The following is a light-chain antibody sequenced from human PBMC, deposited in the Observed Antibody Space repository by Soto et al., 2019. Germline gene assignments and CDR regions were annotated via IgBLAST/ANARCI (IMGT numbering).Light chain of an antibody. Sequence: EIVLTQSPATLSLSPGEGVTLSCRASQSVNNLAWYQQKPGQAPRLLIYDASNRATGIPARFSGSGSGTDFTLTITYLEPEDFSVYYNQQLANWPLSCGVGTKVEIK. V-gene: IGKV3-11*01. CDR1: QSVNN. CDR2: DAS. CDR3: QQLANWPLS. J-gene: IGKJ4*01.